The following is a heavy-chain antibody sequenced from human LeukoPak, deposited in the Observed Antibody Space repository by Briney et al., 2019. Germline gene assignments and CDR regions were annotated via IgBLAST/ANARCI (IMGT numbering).Heavy chain of an antibody. CDR1: GGSISSYY. Sequence: SETLSLTCTVSGGSISSYYWSWIRQPPGKGLEWIGYIYYSGSTNYNPSLKSRVTISVDTSKNQFSLKLSSVTAADTAVYYCAREYGLGYCSNTSCYAHFDYWGQGTLVTVSS. V-gene: IGHV4-59*01. D-gene: IGHD2-2*01. J-gene: IGHJ4*02. CDR2: IYYSGST. CDR3: AREYGLGYCSNTSCYAHFDY.